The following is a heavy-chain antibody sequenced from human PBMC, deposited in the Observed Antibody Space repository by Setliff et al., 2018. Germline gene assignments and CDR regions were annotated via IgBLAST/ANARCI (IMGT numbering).Heavy chain of an antibody. Sequence: GGSLRLSCAASGFTFSDYYMSWIRQAPGKGLEWVATIEPDGSNEFYADSVKGRFTVFRDNSKNTLYLQMSSLRADDTAMYYCARDQFRKSGGLYSWGQGTLVTVSS. V-gene: IGHV3-33*08. CDR1: GFTFSDYY. J-gene: IGHJ5*01. D-gene: IGHD2-15*01. CDR3: ARDQFRKSGGLYS. CDR2: IEPDGSNE.